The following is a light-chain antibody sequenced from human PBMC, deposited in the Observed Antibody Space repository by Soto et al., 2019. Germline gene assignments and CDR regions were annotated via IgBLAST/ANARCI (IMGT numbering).Light chain of an antibody. CDR3: HQDINWPPST. J-gene: IGKJ1*01. Sequence: EIVMTQSPATLSVSPGERATLSCRASQSVSSNLAWYQQKPGQAPRLLIYGASTRATGIPARFSGSGSGTEFTLTISSLQSEDFAVYYCHQDINWPPSTCGHETKVDIK. V-gene: IGKV3-15*01. CDR2: GAS. CDR1: QSVSSN.